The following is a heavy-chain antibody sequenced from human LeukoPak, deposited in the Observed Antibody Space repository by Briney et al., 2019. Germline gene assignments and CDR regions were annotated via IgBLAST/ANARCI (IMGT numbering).Heavy chain of an antibody. CDR3: AKDRSSSWDPFDY. CDR2: ISVSGGST. Sequence: PGGSLRLSCAASGFTFSNYAMTWVRQAPGKGLEWVSGISVSGGSTYYADSVKGRFTISRANSKNTLYLQMNSPRAEDTAVYYCAKDRSSSWDPFDYWGQGTLVTVSS. V-gene: IGHV3-23*01. D-gene: IGHD6-13*01. CDR1: GFTFSNYA. J-gene: IGHJ4*02.